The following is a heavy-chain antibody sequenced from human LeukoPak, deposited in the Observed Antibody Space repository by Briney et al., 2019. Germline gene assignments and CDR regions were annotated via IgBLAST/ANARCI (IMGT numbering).Heavy chain of an antibody. CDR2: IRSKANSYAT. Sequence: GGSLRLSCAASGFTFSGSSMHWVSQASGKGLEWVGRIRSKANSYATAYAASVKGRFTISRDDSKNTTYLQMNSLETEDTAMYFCTRPSFDPWGQGTLVTVSS. V-gene: IGHV3-73*01. CDR3: TRPSFDP. J-gene: IGHJ5*02. CDR1: GFTFSGSS.